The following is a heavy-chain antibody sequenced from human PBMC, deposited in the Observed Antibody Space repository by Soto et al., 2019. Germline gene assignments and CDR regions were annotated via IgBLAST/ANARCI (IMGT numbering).Heavy chain of an antibody. V-gene: IGHV1-69*13. D-gene: IGHD2-2*01. Sequence: ASVKVSCKASGGTFSSYAISWVRQAPGQGLEWMGGFIPIFGTANYAQKFQGRVTITADESTSTAYMELSSLRSEDTAVYYCARATGIVLVPAAMFEYYYYGMDVWGQGTTVTVSS. CDR2: FIPIFGTA. J-gene: IGHJ6*02. CDR1: GGTFSSYA. CDR3: ARATGIVLVPAAMFEYYYYGMDV.